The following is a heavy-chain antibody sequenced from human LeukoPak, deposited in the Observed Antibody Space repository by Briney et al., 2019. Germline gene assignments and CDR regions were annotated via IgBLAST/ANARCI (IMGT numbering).Heavy chain of an antibody. J-gene: IGHJ4*02. CDR3: ARLHVGPLVVVAATALVDY. CDR1: GFTFSSYS. CDR2: ISSSSSYI. D-gene: IGHD2-15*01. V-gene: IGHV3-21*01. Sequence: GGPLRLSCAASGFTFSSYSMNWVRQAPGKGLEWFSSISSSSSYIYYADSVKGRFTVSRDNAKNSLYLQMNSLRAEDTAVYYCARLHVGPLVVVAATALVDYWGQGTLVTVSS.